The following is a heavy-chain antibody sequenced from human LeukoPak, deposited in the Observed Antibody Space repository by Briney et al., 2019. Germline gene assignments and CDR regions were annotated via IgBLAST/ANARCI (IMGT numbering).Heavy chain of an antibody. V-gene: IGHV1-18*01. CDR2: ISAYNGNT. CDR3: AREPEYYYDSSGYYYDAFDI. Sequence: ASVKVSCKASGYTFTSYGISWVRQAPGQGLEWMGWISAYNGNTNYAQKLQGRVTMTTDTSTSTAYMELRSLRSDDTAVYYCAREPEYYYDSSGYYYDAFDIWGQGTMVTVSS. D-gene: IGHD3-22*01. J-gene: IGHJ3*02. CDR1: GYTFTSYG.